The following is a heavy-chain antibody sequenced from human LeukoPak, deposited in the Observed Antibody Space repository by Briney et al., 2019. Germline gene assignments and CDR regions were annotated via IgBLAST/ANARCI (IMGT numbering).Heavy chain of an antibody. D-gene: IGHD2-2*01. CDR3: ARADSVPAGDYHYWYMDV. V-gene: IGHV1-2*02. CDR1: GYTFTGYY. Sequence: ASVMVSCKASGYTFTGYYMHWVRQDPRQGLQWMGWINPNTGGTDYAQKFQGRVTMTRDTSISTVYMELSSLRSDDTAVYYCARADSVPAGDYHYWYMDVWGKGTAVTVSS. J-gene: IGHJ6*03. CDR2: INPNTGGT.